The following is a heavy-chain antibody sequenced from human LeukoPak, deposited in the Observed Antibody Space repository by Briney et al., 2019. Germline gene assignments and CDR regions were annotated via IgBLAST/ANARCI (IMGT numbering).Heavy chain of an antibody. J-gene: IGHJ4*02. V-gene: IGHV4-34*01. CDR1: GGSFSGYY. D-gene: IGHD1-26*01. Sequence: SETLSLTCAVYGGSFSGYYWSWIRQPPGKGLEWIGEINHSGSTNYNPSLKSRVTISVDTSKNQFSLKLSSVTAADTAVYYCATDSGSYWFDYWGQGTLVTVSS. CDR2: INHSGST. CDR3: ATDSGSYWFDY.